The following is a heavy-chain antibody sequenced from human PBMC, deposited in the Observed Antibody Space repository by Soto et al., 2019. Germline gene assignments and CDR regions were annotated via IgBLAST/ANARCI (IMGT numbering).Heavy chain of an antibody. D-gene: IGHD1-1*01. CDR1: GGTFSSYA. J-gene: IGHJ6*02. CDR3: ARGNYQIYGMDV. V-gene: IGHV1-69*06. Sequence: SVKVSCKASGGTFSSYAISWVRQAPGQGLEWMGGIIPIFGTANYAQKFQGRVTITADKSTSTAYMELSSLRSEDTAVYYCARGNYQIYGMDVWGQGTTVTVSS. CDR2: IIPIFGTA.